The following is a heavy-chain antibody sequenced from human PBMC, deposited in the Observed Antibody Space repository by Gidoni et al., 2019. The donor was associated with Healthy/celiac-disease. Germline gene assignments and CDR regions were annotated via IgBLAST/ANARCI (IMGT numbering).Heavy chain of an antibody. V-gene: IGHV3-48*03. J-gene: IGHJ4*02. Sequence: ELQLVESGGGLVQPGGALRLSCAASVFPFTSYEMNWVRQAPGKGLEWVSYISSSGSTRYYADSGKGRFTISRDNAKNSLYLQMNSLRAEDTAVYYCARDRGWDRYCSSTSCYTPDYWGQGTLVTVSS. CDR2: ISSSGSTR. CDR3: ARDRGWDRYCSSTSCYTPDY. CDR1: VFPFTSYE. D-gene: IGHD2-2*02.